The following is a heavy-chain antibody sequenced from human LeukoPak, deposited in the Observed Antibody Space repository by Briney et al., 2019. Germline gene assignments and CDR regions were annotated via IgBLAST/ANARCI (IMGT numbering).Heavy chain of an antibody. V-gene: IGHV4-59*12. D-gene: IGHD1-1*01. J-gene: IGHJ5*02. CDR1: GGSISSYY. CDR2: IYYSGST. Sequence: PSETLSLTCTVSGGSISSYYWSWIRQPPGKGLEWIGYIYYSGSTNYNPSLKSRVTISVDRSKNQFSLKLSSVTAADTAVYYCARDAEGTTKFDPWGQGTLVTVSS. CDR3: ARDAEGTTKFDP.